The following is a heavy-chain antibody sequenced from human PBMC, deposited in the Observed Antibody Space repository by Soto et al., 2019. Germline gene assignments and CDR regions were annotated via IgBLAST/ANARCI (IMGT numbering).Heavy chain of an antibody. D-gene: IGHD5-12*01. Sequence: EVQLVESGGGLVQPGGSLRLSCAASGFTFSSYSMNWVRQAPGKGLEWVSYISSSSSTIYYADSVKGRFTIYRDNAKNSLYLQMNSLRAEDTAVYYCARADSGYAHGYYYYGMDFWGQGTTVTVSS. CDR3: ARADSGYAHGYYYYGMDF. CDR2: ISSSSSTI. CDR1: GFTFSSYS. V-gene: IGHV3-48*01. J-gene: IGHJ6*02.